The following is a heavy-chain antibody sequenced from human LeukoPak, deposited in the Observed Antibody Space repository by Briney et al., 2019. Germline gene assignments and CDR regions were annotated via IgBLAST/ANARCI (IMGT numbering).Heavy chain of an antibody. Sequence: PGGSLRLSCAASGFTFSSYAMSWVRQAPGKGLEWVSGINWNGGSTGYADSVKGRFTISGDNAKNSLYLQMNSLRAEDTALYYCARDRAVVPAARRSRYFDYWGQGTLVTVSS. D-gene: IGHD2-2*01. V-gene: IGHV3-20*04. J-gene: IGHJ4*02. CDR2: INWNGGST. CDR3: ARDRAVVPAARRSRYFDY. CDR1: GFTFSSYA.